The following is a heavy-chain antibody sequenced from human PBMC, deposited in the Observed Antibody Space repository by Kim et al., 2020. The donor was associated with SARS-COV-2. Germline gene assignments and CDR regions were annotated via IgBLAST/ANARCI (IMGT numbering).Heavy chain of an antibody. CDR2: ISWNSGSI. CDR1: GFTFDDYA. J-gene: IGHJ6*01. V-gene: IGHV3-9*01. D-gene: IGHD3-10*01. CDR3: AKDIFPHYYGSGSYEYY. Sequence: GGSLRLSCAASGFTFDDYAMHWVRQAPGKGLEWVSGISWNSGSIGYADSVKGRFTISRDNAKNSLYLQMNSLRAEDTALYNCAKDIFPHYYGSGSYEYY.